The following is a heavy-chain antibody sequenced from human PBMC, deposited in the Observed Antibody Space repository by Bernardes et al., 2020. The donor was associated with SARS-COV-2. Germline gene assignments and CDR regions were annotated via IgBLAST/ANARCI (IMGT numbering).Heavy chain of an antibody. Sequence: SETLSLTCTLSGGPISSHCWSWIRQPPEKGLEWNAFMCYSGTTNYNPSPKSPVTMSVDTSKNQFSLNLSSVTAADTAVYYCATLRGYIYDYWGGMDVWGQGTTVTVSS. D-gene: IGHD5-18*01. J-gene: IGHJ6*02. CDR1: GGPISSHC. V-gene: IGHV4-59*11. CDR2: MCYSGTT. CDR3: ATLRGYIYDYWGGMDV.